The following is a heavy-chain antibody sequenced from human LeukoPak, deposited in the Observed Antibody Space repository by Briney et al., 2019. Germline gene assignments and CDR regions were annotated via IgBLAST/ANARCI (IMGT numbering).Heavy chain of an antibody. CDR3: ARDGRGVPADRDY. V-gene: IGHV3-7*01. CDR2: IKQDGSEK. Sequence: PGGSPRLSCAASGFTFSSYWMSWVRQAPGKGLEWVANIKQDGSEKYYVDSVKGRFTISRDNAKNSLCLQMNSLRAEDTAVYYCARDGRGVPADRDYWGQGTLVTVSS. J-gene: IGHJ4*02. D-gene: IGHD2-2*01. CDR1: GFTFSSYW.